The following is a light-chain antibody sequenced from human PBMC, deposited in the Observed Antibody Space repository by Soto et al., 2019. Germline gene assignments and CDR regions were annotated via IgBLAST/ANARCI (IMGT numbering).Light chain of an antibody. Sequence: EIVLTQSPATLSLSPGESATLSCRASQSISTYLAWYQQKPGQAPRLLMYEASNRATGVPPRFSGSGSGTDFTLTISRLEPEDSAVYYCQQETFGQGTKVEIK. CDR3: QQET. CDR2: EAS. V-gene: IGKV3-11*01. CDR1: QSISTY. J-gene: IGKJ1*01.